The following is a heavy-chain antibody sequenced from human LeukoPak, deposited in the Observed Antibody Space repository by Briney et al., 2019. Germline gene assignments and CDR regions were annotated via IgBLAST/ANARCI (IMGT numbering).Heavy chain of an antibody. Sequence: ASVKVSCKASGYTFTSYAMNWVRQAPGQGLEWMGWINTNTGNPTYAQGFTGRFVFSLDTSVSTAYLQISSLKAEDTAVYYCARVLHDYYDSSGYHLHAFDIWGQGTMVTVSS. V-gene: IGHV7-4-1*02. CDR2: INTNTGNP. CDR3: ARVLHDYYDSSGYHLHAFDI. J-gene: IGHJ3*02. CDR1: GYTFTSYA. D-gene: IGHD3-22*01.